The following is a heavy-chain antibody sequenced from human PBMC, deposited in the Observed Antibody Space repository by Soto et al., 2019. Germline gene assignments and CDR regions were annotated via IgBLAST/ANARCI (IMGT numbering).Heavy chain of an antibody. V-gene: IGHV4-31*03. CDR1: GGSISSGGYY. J-gene: IGHJ6*02. Sequence: SETLSLTCTVSGGSISSGGYYWSWIRQHPGKGLEWIGYIYYSGSTYYNPSLKSRVTISVDTSKNQFSLKLSSVTAADTAVYYCAREARDSSGYYYYYGMDVWGQGTTVTVSS. CDR2: IYYSGST. D-gene: IGHD3-22*01. CDR3: AREARDSSGYYYYYGMDV.